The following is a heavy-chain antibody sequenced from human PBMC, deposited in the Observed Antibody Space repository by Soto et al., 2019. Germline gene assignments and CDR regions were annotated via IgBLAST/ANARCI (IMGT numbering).Heavy chain of an antibody. V-gene: IGHV2-5*01. CDR1: GFSLSTSGVG. J-gene: IGHJ5*02. D-gene: IGHD6-13*01. CDR3: AHRRSATGSPSNWFDP. Sequence: QITLKESGPTLVKPTQTLTLTCTFSGFSLSTSGVGVGWIRQPPGKALEWLALIYWKDDKRYSPSLKSRLTITKDTAKNQVVLTMTNMDPVDTATYYCAHRRSATGSPSNWFDPWGQGTLVTVSS. CDR2: IYWKDDK.